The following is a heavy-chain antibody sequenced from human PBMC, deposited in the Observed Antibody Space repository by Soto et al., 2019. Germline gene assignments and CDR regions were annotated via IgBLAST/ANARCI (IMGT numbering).Heavy chain of an antibody. V-gene: IGHV3-23*01. CDR1: GFTFNTYA. D-gene: IGHD3-9*01. Sequence: GGSLSLSCAASGFTFNTYAMIWVRQTPGKGLEWVSFITTRGARTYYADPVRGRFTISTDSSRNTLYLQMNSLRPDDTAVYFCARYRSDGSASFDSWGQGTRVTVSS. J-gene: IGHJ4*02. CDR3: ARYRSDGSASFDS. CDR2: ITTRGART.